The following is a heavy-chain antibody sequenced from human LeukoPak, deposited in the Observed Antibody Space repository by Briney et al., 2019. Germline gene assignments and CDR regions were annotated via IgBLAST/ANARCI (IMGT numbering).Heavy chain of an antibody. CDR2: ISYDGSNK. D-gene: IGHD6-6*01. CDR1: GFTFSSYG. CDR3: ARDAYSSSSGDAFDI. Sequence: PGRSLRLSCAASGFTFSSYGMHWVRQAPGKGLEWVAVISYDGSNKYYADSVKGRFTISRDNSKNTLYLQMNSLRAEDTAVYYCARDAYSSSSGDAFDIWGQGTMVTVSS. V-gene: IGHV3-30*03. J-gene: IGHJ3*02.